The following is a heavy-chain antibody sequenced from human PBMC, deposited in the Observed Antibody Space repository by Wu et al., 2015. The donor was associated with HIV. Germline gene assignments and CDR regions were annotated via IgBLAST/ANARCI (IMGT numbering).Heavy chain of an antibody. CDR1: GGTFSSYA. Sequence: QVQLVQSGAEVKKPGSSVKVSCKASGGTFSSYAISWVRQAPGQGLEWMGGIIPIFGTANYAQKFQGRVTITTDESTSTAYMELSSLRSEDTAVYYCARGYYDILTRGLGWFDPWGQGTLVTVSS. J-gene: IGHJ5*02. CDR3: ARGYYDILTRGLGWFDP. D-gene: IGHD3-9*01. V-gene: IGHV1-69*05. CDR2: IIPIFGTA.